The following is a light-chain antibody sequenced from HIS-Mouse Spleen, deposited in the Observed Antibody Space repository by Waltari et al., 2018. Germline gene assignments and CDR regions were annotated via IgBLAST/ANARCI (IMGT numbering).Light chain of an antibody. CDR1: QSVLYSSNHKNY. CDR3: QQYYSTPYT. J-gene: IGKJ2*01. Sequence: DIVMTQSPDSLAVSLGERATINCKSSQSVLYSSNHKNYLAWYQQKQGQHPKLLIYWASTRESGVPDRFSGSGSGTDFTLTISSLQAEDVAVYYGQQYYSTPYTFGQGTKLEIK. V-gene: IGKV4-1*01. CDR2: WAS.